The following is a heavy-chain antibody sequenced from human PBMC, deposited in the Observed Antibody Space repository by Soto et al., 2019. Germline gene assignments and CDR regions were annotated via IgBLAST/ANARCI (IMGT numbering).Heavy chain of an antibody. D-gene: IGHD6-13*01. V-gene: IGHV4-59*01. Sequence: PSGSLSLTCTVCSGSISSYYWSWIRQPPGKGLEWIGYIYYSGSTNYNPSLKSRVTISVDTSKNQFSLKLSSVTAADTAVYYCARDYVYSPYSSSLDPWGQGTLVTVSS. CDR3: ARDYVYSPYSSSLDP. CDR2: IYYSGST. J-gene: IGHJ5*02. CDR1: SGSISSYY.